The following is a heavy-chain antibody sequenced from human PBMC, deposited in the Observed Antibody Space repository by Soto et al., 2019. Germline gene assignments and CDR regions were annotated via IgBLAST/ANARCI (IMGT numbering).Heavy chain of an antibody. J-gene: IGHJ4*02. CDR2: IYYSGST. V-gene: IGHV4-59*01. CDR1: GGSISSYY. CDR3: ARATVATPIYFDS. D-gene: IGHD4-17*01. Sequence: SETLSLTCTVSGGSISSYYWSWIRQPPGKGLEWIGYIYYSGSTNYNPSLKRRVTISVDTSKNQSSRTLSSVTAADTAVYYCARATVATPIYFDSWGQGILDTVSS.